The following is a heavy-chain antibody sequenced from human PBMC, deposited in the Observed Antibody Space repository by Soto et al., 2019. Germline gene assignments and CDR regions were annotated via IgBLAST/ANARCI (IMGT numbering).Heavy chain of an antibody. V-gene: IGHV3-7*01. D-gene: IGHD2-2*01. CDR2: IKQDGSET. Sequence: EVQLVESGGGLVQPGGSLRLSCAASAFTLSTYWMSWVRQAPGKGQEWVATIKQDGSETHYVDSVKGRFTISRDNAENSLDLQMNSRRAEDTAVYYCVRGCGRASCPYYLDVWGKGTTVTVSS. CDR1: AFTLSTYW. J-gene: IGHJ6*03. CDR3: VRGCGRASCPYYLDV.